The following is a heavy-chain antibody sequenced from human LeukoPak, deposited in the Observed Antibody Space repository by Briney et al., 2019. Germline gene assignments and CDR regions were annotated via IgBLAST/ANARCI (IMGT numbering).Heavy chain of an antibody. J-gene: IGHJ4*02. Sequence: AASVKVSCKASGYTFTDSYIHWVRQAPGQGLEWIGWINPNGGETIYAQELQGSVTMTRDTSINTAYMELNRLRSDDTAVYFCARTRGHHATMAYFDYWGQGTLVTVSS. D-gene: IGHD3-10*01. CDR1: GYTFTDSY. V-gene: IGHV1-2*02. CDR3: ARTRGHHATMAYFDY. CDR2: INPNGGET.